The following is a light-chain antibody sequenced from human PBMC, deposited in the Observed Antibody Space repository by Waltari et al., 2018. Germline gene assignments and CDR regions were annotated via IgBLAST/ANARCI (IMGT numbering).Light chain of an antibody. V-gene: IGKV1-5*01. CDR1: QSISDY. CDR3: QHYSGFSSRT. CDR2: DAS. Sequence: DIQMTQSPSTLSPSVGDTATITCRASQSISDYLAWYQQKPGKAPKLLIYDASTLKNGVPSRFSGSVSGTEFTLTISSLQPDDFATYYCQHYSGFSSRTFGQGTKVDIK. J-gene: IGKJ1*01.